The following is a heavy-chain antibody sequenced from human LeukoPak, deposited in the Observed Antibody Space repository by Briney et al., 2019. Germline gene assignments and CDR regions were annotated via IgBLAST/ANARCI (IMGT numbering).Heavy chain of an antibody. CDR3: ARSARLVPAAMMDV. V-gene: IGHV4-4*07. CDR2: IYTSGST. D-gene: IGHD2-2*01. J-gene: IGHJ6*02. Sequence: SETLSLTCTVSGGPISSYYWSWIRQPTGKGLEWIGRIYTSGSTNYNPSLKSRVTMSVDTSKNQFSLKLSSVTAADTAVYYCARSARLVPAAMMDVWGQGTRSPSP. CDR1: GGPISSYY.